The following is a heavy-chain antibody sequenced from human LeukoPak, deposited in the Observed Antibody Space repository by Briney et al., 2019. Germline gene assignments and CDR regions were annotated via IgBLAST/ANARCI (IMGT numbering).Heavy chain of an antibody. J-gene: IGHJ3*02. V-gene: IGHV3-33*06. Sequence: PVRSLRLSCAASGFTFSRYGMHWVRQAPGKGLEWVAVIWYDGSNKYYADSVKARFTISRDNSKNTLYLQMNRLRAEDTAVYYCAKDQFGRDYQAFDIWGQGTMVTVSS. D-gene: IGHD4-17*01. CDR2: IWYDGSNK. CDR3: AKDQFGRDYQAFDI. CDR1: GFTFSRYG.